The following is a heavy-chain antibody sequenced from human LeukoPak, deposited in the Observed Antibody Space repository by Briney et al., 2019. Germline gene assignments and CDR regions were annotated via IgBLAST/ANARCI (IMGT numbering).Heavy chain of an antibody. Sequence: ASVKVSCKTSGYTFTSYAISWVRQAPGQGPEWMGWINTNTGNPTYAQGSTGRYVFSLDTSVSTAYLQISGLKADDTAVYYCGRDPKLGIRGYTYGYIDYWGQGTLVTVSS. CDR1: GYTFTSYA. CDR2: INTNTGNP. CDR3: GRDPKLGIRGYTYGYIDY. V-gene: IGHV7-4-1*02. J-gene: IGHJ4*02. D-gene: IGHD5-18*01.